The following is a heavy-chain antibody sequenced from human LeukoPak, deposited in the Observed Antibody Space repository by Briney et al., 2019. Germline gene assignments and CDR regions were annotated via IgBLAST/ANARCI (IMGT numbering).Heavy chain of an antibody. D-gene: IGHD3-10*01. CDR2: ISNSGST. CDR3: ARDRGHYWYFDL. V-gene: IGHV4-30-4*01. J-gene: IGHJ2*01. CDR1: GDSISSGGYY. Sequence: PSETLSLTCTVSGDSISSGGYYWSWIRQAPGKGLDWIGYISNSGSTYYNRSLKNRITISVDTSKDQFSLKMTSVTAADTAVYFCARDRGHYWYFDLWGRGTLVTVSS.